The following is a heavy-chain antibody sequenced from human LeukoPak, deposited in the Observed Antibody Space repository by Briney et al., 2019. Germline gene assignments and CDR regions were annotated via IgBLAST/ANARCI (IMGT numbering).Heavy chain of an antibody. CDR3: AREDSSSWYGVDI. V-gene: IGHV3-48*01. J-gene: IGHJ3*02. CDR2: ISSSSSTI. Sequence: PGGSLRLSCAASGFTFSSYSMNWVRQAPGKGLEWVSYISSSSSTIYYADSVKGRFTISRDNAKNSLYLQMNSLRAEDTAACYCAREDSSSWYGVDIWGQGTMVTVSS. D-gene: IGHD6-13*01. CDR1: GFTFSSYS.